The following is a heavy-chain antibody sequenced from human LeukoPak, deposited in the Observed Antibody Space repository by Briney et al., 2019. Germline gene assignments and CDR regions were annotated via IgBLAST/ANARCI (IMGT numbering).Heavy chain of an antibody. D-gene: IGHD2-15*01. CDR1: GGTFSSYA. J-gene: IGHJ4*02. CDR2: IIPILGIA. V-gene: IGHV1-69*04. CDR3: AKAREDILVSFDY. Sequence: GASVKVSCKASGGTFSSYAISWVRQAPGQGLEWMGRIIPILGIANYTQKFQGRVTITADTSTSTAYMELSSLRSEDTAVYYCAKAREDILVSFDYWGQGTLVTVSS.